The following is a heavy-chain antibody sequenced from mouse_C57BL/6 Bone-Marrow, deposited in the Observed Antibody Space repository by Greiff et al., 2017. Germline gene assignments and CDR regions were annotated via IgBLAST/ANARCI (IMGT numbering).Heavy chain of an antibody. CDR1: GYTFTTYP. CDR2: FHPYNDDT. V-gene: IGHV1-47*01. D-gene: IGHD2-1*01. Sequence: QVQLQQSGAELVKPGASVKMSCKASGYTFTTYPIEWMKQNHGKSLEWIGYFHPYNDDTKYNEKFKGKATLPVEKSSSTVYLGLRRLTSDDSAVYYYARGGNYGGYYFDYWGQGTTLTVSS. J-gene: IGHJ2*01. CDR3: ARGGNYGGYYFDY.